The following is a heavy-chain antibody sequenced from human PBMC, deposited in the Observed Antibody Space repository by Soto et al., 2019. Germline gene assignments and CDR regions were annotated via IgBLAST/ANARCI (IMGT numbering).Heavy chain of an antibody. D-gene: IGHD3-22*01. V-gene: IGHV1-69*13. Sequence: GASVKVSCKASGGTFSSYAISWVRQAPGQGLEWMGGIIPIFGTANYAQKFQGRVTITADESTSTAYMELSSLRSEDTAVYYCARGPITYYYDSSGYYYSDYWGQGTLVTVSS. CDR1: GGTFSSYA. CDR2: IIPIFGTA. CDR3: ARGPITYYYDSSGYYYSDY. J-gene: IGHJ4*02.